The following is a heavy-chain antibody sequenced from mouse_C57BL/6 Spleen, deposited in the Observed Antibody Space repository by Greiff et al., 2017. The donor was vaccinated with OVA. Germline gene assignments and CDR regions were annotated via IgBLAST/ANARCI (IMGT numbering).Heavy chain of an antibody. V-gene: IGHV5-9-1*02. J-gene: IGHJ2*01. CDR1: GFTFSSYA. CDR3: TRGDYGYDNFDY. CDR2: ISSGGDYT. D-gene: IGHD2-2*01. Sequence: DVHLVESGEGLVKPGGSLKLSCAASGFTFSSYAMSWVRQTPEKRLEWVAYISSGGDYTYYADTVKGRFTISRDNARNTLYLQMSSLKSEDTAMYYCTRGDYGYDNFDYWGQGTTLTVSS.